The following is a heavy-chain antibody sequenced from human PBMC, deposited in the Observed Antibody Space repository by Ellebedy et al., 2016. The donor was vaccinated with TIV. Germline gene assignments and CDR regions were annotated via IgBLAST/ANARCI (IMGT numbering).Heavy chain of an antibody. CDR2: ITGTGGST. D-gene: IGHD7-27*01. J-gene: IGHJ6*02. V-gene: IGHV3-23*01. CDR1: GFTFSSYS. Sequence: PGGSLRLSCAASGFTFSSYSMNWVRQAPGKGLEWVSAITGTGGSTFYANSLKGRFTISRDNSENTVYLQMNSLGAEDTAVYYCAKTGGTGIFIGRDGMDVWGQGTTVTVS. CDR3: AKTGGTGIFIGRDGMDV.